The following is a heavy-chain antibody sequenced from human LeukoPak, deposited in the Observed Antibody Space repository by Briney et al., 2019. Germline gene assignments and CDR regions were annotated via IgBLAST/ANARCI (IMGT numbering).Heavy chain of an antibody. CDR2: MNPNSGNT. J-gene: IGHJ4*02. V-gene: IGHV1-8*03. D-gene: IGHD6-13*01. Sequence: ASVKVSCKASGYTFTSYDINWVRQATGQGLEWMGWMNPNSGNTGYAQKFQGRVTITRNTSISTAYMELSSLRSEDTAVYYCARVRGYGIAAAGRRYFDYWGQGTLVTVSS. CDR3: ARVRGYGIAAAGRRYFDY. CDR1: GYTFTSYD.